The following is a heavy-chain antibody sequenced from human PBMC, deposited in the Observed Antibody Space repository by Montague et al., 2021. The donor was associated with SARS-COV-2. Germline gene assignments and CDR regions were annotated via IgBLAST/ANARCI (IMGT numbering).Heavy chain of an antibody. CDR2: ICYSGTT. CDR1: GGSITRNYY. Sequence: SETLSLTCTVSGGSITRNYYWGWIRQPPGKGLEWVGNICYSGTTFINPSLESRVTISVDASKNQFSLNLTSVTAADTAVYYCARPLVRGVPKAFSIWGQGALVIVSS. J-gene: IGHJ3*02. V-gene: IGHV4-39*01. CDR3: ARPLVRGVPKAFSI. D-gene: IGHD3-10*01.